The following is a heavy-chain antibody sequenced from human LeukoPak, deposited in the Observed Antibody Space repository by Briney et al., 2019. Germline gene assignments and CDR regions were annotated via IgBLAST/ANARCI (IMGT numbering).Heavy chain of an antibody. CDR1: GGSFSGYY. D-gene: IGHD2-15*01. Sequence: SETLSLTCAVYGGSFSGYYWSWLRQPPGKGLEWIGEINHSGSTNYNPSLKSRVTISVDTSKNQFSLKLSSVTAADTAVYYCARGIRVAYCSGGSCYSKYFDYWGQGTLVTVSS. CDR3: ARGIRVAYCSGGSCYSKYFDY. CDR2: INHSGST. J-gene: IGHJ4*02. V-gene: IGHV4-34*01.